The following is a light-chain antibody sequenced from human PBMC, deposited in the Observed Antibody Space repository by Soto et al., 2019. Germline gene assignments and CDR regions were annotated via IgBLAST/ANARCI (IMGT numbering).Light chain of an antibody. CDR2: EAS. CDR3: LQDYVYPWT. CDR1: QGIGND. J-gene: IGKJ1*01. Sequence: AIQVTQSPSSLSASVGDRVTISCRASQGIGNDLGWYQQKPGKAPKLLIYEASTLQTGVASRFSGSGSGTDFTLIISSLQPEDFATYYCLQDYVYPWTFGQGTKAEVK. V-gene: IGKV1-6*01.